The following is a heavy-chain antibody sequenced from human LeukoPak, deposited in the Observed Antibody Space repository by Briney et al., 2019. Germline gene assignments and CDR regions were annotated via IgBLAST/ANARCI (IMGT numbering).Heavy chain of an antibody. CDR2: VNAGNGNT. CDR3: ARYYGSGSYYRIHPFDY. D-gene: IGHD3-10*01. CDR1: GYTFTSYA. Sequence: GASVKVSCKASGYTFTSYAMHWVRQAPGQRLEWMGWVNAGNGNTKYSQKFQGRVTITRDTSASTAYMELSSLRSEDTAVYYCARYYGSGSYYRIHPFDYWSQGTLVTVSS. V-gene: IGHV1-3*01. J-gene: IGHJ4*02.